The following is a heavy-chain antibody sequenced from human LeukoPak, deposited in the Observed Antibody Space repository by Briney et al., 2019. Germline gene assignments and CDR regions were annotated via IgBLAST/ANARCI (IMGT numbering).Heavy chain of an antibody. J-gene: IGHJ4*02. CDR2: ISSSSSTI. V-gene: IGHV3-48*01. Sequence: PGGSLRLSCAASGFTFSSYSMNWVRQAPGKGLEWVSYISSSSSTIYYADPVKGRFTISRDNAKNSLYLQMNSLRAEDTAVYYCARLYGSGSLDYWGQGTLVTVSS. D-gene: IGHD3-10*01. CDR1: GFTFSSYS. CDR3: ARLYGSGSLDY.